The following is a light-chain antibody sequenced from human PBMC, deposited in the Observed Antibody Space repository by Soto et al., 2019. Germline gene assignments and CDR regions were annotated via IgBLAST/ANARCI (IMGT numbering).Light chain of an antibody. CDR1: QSISSN. V-gene: IGKV3-15*01. CDR3: QHYNNWPPLT. Sequence: EIVMTQSPATLSLSPVERATLSCMASQSISSNLAWYQQKPGQAPRLLIYGASTRAPDIPARFSGSGSGTEFTLTISSLQSADFAVYYCQHYNNWPPLTFGGGTKVDIK. CDR2: GAS. J-gene: IGKJ4*01.